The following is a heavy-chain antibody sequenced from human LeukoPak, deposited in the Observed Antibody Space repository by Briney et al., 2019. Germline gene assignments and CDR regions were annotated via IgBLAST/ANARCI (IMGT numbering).Heavy chain of an antibody. CDR2: MSYDGSNK. CDR1: GFTFSSYA. V-gene: IGHV3-30*04. CDR3: ARGAYSYIFDY. D-gene: IGHD5-18*01. J-gene: IGHJ4*02. Sequence: GGSLRLSCAASGFTFSSYAMHWVRQAPGKGLEWVAVMSYDGSNKYYADSVKGRFTISRDNSKNTLYLQMNSLRAEDTAVYYCARGAYSYIFDYWGQGTLVTVSS.